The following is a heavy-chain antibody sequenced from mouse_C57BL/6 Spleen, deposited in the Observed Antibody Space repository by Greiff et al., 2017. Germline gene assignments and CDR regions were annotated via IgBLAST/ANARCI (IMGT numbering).Heavy chain of an antibody. CDR2: IYPGDGDT. V-gene: IGHV1-82*01. CDR3: ARSDPENQAWFAY. CDR1: GYAFSSSW. Sequence: VQLVESGPELVKPGASVKISCKASGYAFSSSWMNWVKQRPGKGLEWIGRIYPGDGDTNYNGKFKGKATLTADKSSSTAYMQLSSLTSEDSAVYFCARSDPENQAWFAYWGQGTLVTVSA. J-gene: IGHJ3*01.